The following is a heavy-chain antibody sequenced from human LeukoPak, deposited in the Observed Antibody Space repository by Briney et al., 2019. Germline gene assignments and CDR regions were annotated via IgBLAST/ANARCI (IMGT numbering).Heavy chain of an antibody. CDR3: ARDRERVVATMGYY. Sequence: ASVKVSCKASGYTLTAYYIHWVRQAPGQGLEWMGWISAYNGNTNYAQKLQGRVTMTTDTSTSTAYMELRSLRSDDTAVYYCARDRERVVATMGYYWGQGTLVTVSS. CDR1: GYTLTAYY. D-gene: IGHD5-12*01. CDR2: ISAYNGNT. V-gene: IGHV1-18*01. J-gene: IGHJ4*02.